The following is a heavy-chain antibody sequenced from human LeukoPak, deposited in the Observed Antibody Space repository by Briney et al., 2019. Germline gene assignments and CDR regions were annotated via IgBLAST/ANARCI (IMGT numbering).Heavy chain of an antibody. CDR3: AKNYDSSGYYSGYFDY. J-gene: IGHJ4*02. V-gene: IGHV3-48*03. CDR1: GFTFSSHG. D-gene: IGHD3-22*01. CDR2: ISSSGSTI. Sequence: PGGSLRLSCAASGFTFSSHGMNWVRQAPGKGLEWVPYISSSGSTIYYADSVKGRFTISRDNAKNSLYLQMNSLRAEDTAVYYCAKNYDSSGYYSGYFDYWGQGTLVTVSS.